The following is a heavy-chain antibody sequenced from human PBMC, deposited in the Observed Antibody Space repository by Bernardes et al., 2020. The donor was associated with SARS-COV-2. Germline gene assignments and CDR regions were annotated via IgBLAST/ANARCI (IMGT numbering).Heavy chain of an antibody. D-gene: IGHD5-12*01. V-gene: IGHV4-39*01. CDR2: IYYGGST. Sequence: LSLTCTVSGGSISSTSYCWGWIRQPPGKGLEWIGTIYYGGSTSYNPSLKSRVTISVDTSKNQFSLKLTSVTAADTAVYYCARRVATVTRPFDYWGQGTLVTVSS. J-gene: IGHJ4*02. CDR1: GGSISSTSYC. CDR3: ARRVATVTRPFDY.